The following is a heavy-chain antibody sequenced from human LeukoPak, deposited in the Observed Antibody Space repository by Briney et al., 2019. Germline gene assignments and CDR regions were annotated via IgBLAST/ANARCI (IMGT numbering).Heavy chain of an antibody. CDR2: IKQDGSEE. J-gene: IGHJ4*02. CDR1: GFTFSSYW. Sequence: GGSLRLSCAASGFTFSSYWMSWVRQAPGKGLEWVANIKQDGSEEYYVDSVKGRFTISRDNAKNTLYLQMNSLRAEDTAVYYCARPPHSTEYYDYVWGSYRDKPYFDYWGQGTLVTVSS. V-gene: IGHV3-7*01. CDR3: ARPPHSTEYYDYVWGSYRDKPYFDY. D-gene: IGHD3-16*02.